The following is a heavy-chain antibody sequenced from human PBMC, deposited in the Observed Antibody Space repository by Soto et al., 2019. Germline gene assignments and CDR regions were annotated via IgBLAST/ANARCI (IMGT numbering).Heavy chain of an antibody. Sequence: QVQLVQSGAEVREPGASVKVSCKASGYTFTNYGVSWVRQAPGQGLEWMGWIGSYKGNTNYAQKRQGRATVTTDTSTSTAYMELRSLRSDDTAVHYCAPHTLDTGMPSGYWGQGTLVTVSS. CDR1: GYTFTNYG. CDR2: IGSYKGNT. J-gene: IGHJ4*02. CDR3: APHTLDTGMPSGY. V-gene: IGHV1-18*01. D-gene: IGHD5-18*01.